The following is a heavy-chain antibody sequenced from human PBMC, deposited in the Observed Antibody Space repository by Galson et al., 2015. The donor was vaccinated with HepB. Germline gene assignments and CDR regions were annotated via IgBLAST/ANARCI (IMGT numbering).Heavy chain of an antibody. J-gene: IGHJ4*02. V-gene: IGHV3-30*18. D-gene: IGHD2-2*01. CDR1: GFTFSSYG. Sequence: SLRLSCADSGFTFSSYGMHWVRQAPGKGLEWVAVISHDRSNKYYADSVKGRFTISRDNSKNTLYLQMNGLRAEDTAVYYCAKQTSLLNSGFDYWGQGTLVTVSS. CDR2: ISHDRSNK. CDR3: AKQTSLLNSGFDY.